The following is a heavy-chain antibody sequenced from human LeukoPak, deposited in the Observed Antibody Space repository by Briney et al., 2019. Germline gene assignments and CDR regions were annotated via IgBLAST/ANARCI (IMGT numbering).Heavy chain of an antibody. CDR2: IDPSSPSV. Sequence: ASVKVSCKASGYSFTNYKIHWLRQAPGQGLQWMGIIDPSSPSVTYAQIFKGRLIVTRDTSTSTVYMQLSSLRSEDSAMYYCARATSPIAYDWNSWGQGTLVTVSS. J-gene: IGHJ4*02. V-gene: IGHV1-46*01. CDR1: GYSFTNYK. D-gene: IGHD5-12*01. CDR3: ARATSPIAYDWNS.